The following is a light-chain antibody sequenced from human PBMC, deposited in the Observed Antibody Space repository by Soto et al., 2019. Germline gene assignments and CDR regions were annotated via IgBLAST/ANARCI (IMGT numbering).Light chain of an antibody. CDR2: EVN. CDR3: FSFTTTSTHV. CDR1: GGDVCNYDL. Sequence: QSALTQPASVSGSPGQSITISCAGSGGDVCNYDLLSWYQQIPGKAPKLIIFEVNNRPSGVSNRFSGSKSGNTAYLTISGLQVEDEAEYFCFSFTTTSTHVFGTGTKLTVL. J-gene: IGLJ1*01. V-gene: IGLV2-14*02.